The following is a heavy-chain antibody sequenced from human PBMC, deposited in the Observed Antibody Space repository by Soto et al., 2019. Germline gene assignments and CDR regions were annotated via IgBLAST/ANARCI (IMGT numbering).Heavy chain of an antibody. CDR1: GLSVTNAW. CDR2: SIPKTDRDETI. D-gene: IGHD3-3*01. J-gene: IGHJ4*02. V-gene: IGHV3-15*05. CDR3: STAFLWYFWTASYFDH. Sequence: PGGSLRLSCAASGLSVTNAWLSWFRQTPGKGRGRVVRSIPKTDRDETIHYAPSLKSRFIISMDDSKDILYLEMTSLNTADTAVYYCSTAFLWYFWTASYFDHWGQGTPVTVSS.